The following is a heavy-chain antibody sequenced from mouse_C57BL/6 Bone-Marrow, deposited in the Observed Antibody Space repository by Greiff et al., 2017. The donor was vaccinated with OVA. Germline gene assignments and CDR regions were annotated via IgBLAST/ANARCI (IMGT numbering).Heavy chain of an antibody. Sequence: ESGPGLVKPSQSLSLTCSVTGYSITSGYYWNWIRQFPGNKLEWMGYISYDGSNNYNPSLKNRISITRDTSKNQFFLKLNSVTTEDTATYYGARDRGGTWDWYFDVWGTGTTVTVSS. J-gene: IGHJ1*03. CDR3: ARDRGGTWDWYFDV. D-gene: IGHD4-1*01. V-gene: IGHV3-6*01. CDR1: GYSITSGYY. CDR2: ISYDGSN.